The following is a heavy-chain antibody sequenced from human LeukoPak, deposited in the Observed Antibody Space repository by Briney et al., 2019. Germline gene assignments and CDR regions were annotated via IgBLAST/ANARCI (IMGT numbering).Heavy chain of an antibody. J-gene: IGHJ4*02. CDR3: ARFYYGSGSHLFGY. CDR1: GFTSRSYE. V-gene: IGHV3-48*03. CDR2: IGSTVSTI. D-gene: IGHD3-10*01. Sequence: GGSLRLSSAASGFTSRSYEMNWGRQAPGKGLEWGSYIGSTVSTIYYADSAKGRFTISRDNAKNSLYLQMNSLTAQDRAGYYLARFYYGSGSHLFGYWGQGTLVTVSS.